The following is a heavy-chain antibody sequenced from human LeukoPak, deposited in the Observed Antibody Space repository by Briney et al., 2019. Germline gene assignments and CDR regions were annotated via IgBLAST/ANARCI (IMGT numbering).Heavy chain of an antibody. Sequence: GASVKVSCKASGYTFTSYGISWVRQAPGQGLEWMVWISAYNGNTNYAQKLQGRVTMTTDTSTSTAYMELRSLRSDDTAVYYCARDHTYYYDSSGYYSRFDYWGQGTLVTVSS. J-gene: IGHJ4*02. CDR1: GYTFTSYG. V-gene: IGHV1-18*01. D-gene: IGHD3-22*01. CDR3: ARDHTYYYDSSGYYSRFDY. CDR2: ISAYNGNT.